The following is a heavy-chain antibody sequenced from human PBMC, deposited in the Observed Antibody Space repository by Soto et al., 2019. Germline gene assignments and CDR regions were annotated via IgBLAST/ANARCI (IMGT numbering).Heavy chain of an antibody. J-gene: IGHJ4*02. CDR1: GGSISSGGYP. D-gene: IGHD2-21*02. Sequence: SETLSLTCAVSGGSISSGGYPWSWIRQPPGKGLEWIGYIYHSGSTYYNPSLKSRVTISVDRSKNQFSLKLSSVTAADTAVYYCARAYCGGDCYSGYFDYWGQGTLVTVSS. CDR2: IYHSGST. V-gene: IGHV4-30-2*01. CDR3: ARAYCGGDCYSGYFDY.